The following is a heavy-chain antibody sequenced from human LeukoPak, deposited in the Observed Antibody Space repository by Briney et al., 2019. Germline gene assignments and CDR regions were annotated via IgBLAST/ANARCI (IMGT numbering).Heavy chain of an antibody. CDR3: ARNRGATGYYWVDY. Sequence: GGSLRLSCAASGFTFSSYGMHWVRQAPGKGLEWVAVIPYDGNNQYYADSVRGRFTISRDNSKNTLYLQMDSLRVEDTAVYYCARNRGATGYYWVDYWGQGTLVTVSS. CDR2: IPYDGNNQ. D-gene: IGHD3-22*01. J-gene: IGHJ4*02. CDR1: GFTFSSYG. V-gene: IGHV3-30*03.